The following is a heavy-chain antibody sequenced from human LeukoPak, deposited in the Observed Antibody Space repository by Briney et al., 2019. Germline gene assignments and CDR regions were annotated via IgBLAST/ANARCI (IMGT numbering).Heavy chain of an antibody. V-gene: IGHV3-30*18. J-gene: IGHJ5*02. CDR2: ISYDGGNR. D-gene: IGHD2-15*01. CDR3: AKDVKVVVAANYWFDP. CDR1: GFTFSSYG. Sequence: GGSLRLSCAASGFTFSSYGMHWVRQAPGKGLEWVAVISYDGGNRYYADSVKGRFTISRDSSKNTLYLQMNSLRAEDTAVYYCAKDVKVVVAANYWFDPWGQGTLVTVSS.